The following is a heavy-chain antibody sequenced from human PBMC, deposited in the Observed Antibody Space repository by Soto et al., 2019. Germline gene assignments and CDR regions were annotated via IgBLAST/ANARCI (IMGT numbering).Heavy chain of an antibody. V-gene: IGHV1-3*01. Sequence: ASVKVSCKASGYTFTSYAMHWVRQAPGQRLEWMGWINAGNGNTKYSQKFQGRVTITRDTSASTAYMELSSLRSEDTAVYYCARTYNRNTRNLYYYYYYGMDVWGQGTTVTVSS. CDR3: ARTYNRNTRNLYYYYYYGMDV. CDR1: GYTFTSYA. J-gene: IGHJ6*02. D-gene: IGHD1-20*01. CDR2: INAGNGNT.